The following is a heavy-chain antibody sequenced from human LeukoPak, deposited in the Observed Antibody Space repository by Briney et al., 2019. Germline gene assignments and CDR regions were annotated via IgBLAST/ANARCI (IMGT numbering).Heavy chain of an antibody. J-gene: IGHJ5*02. Sequence: PSETLSLTCAVYGGSFSGYFWSWIRQPPGKGLEWIGEINHSENTSFNPSLKSRVTISVDTSKNQFSLKLSSVTAADTAVYYCARRGTNIAARPGGFDPWGQGTLVTVSS. CDR3: ARRGTNIAARPGGFDP. V-gene: IGHV4-34*01. CDR1: GGSFSGYF. D-gene: IGHD6-6*01. CDR2: INHSENT.